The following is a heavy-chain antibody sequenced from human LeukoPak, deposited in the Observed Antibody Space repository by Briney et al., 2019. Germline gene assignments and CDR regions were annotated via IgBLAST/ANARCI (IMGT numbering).Heavy chain of an antibody. Sequence: GGSLRLSCAASGFTFSDYYMSWIRQAPGKGLEWVSYISSSGSTIYYADSVKGRFTISRDNAKNSLYLQMNSLRAEDTAVYYCASEYCSGGSCYFFYWGQGTLVTVSS. CDR1: GFTFSDYY. J-gene: IGHJ4*02. D-gene: IGHD2-15*01. V-gene: IGHV3-11*01. CDR3: ASEYCSGGSCYFFY. CDR2: ISSSGSTI.